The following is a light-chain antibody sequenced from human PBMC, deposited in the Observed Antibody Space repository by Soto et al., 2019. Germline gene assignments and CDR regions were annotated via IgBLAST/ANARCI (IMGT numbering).Light chain of an antibody. J-gene: IGLJ1*01. CDR3: SSYTSSSTLV. CDR1: NSDIGGSNY. Sequence: QSVLTQPASVSGSPEQSITISCTGTNSDIGGSNYVSWYQQRPRKAPRLMIYEVSNRPSGVSNRFSGSKSGNTASLTISGLQAEDEADYYCSSYTSSSTLVFGTGTKLTVL. CDR2: EVS. V-gene: IGLV2-14*01.